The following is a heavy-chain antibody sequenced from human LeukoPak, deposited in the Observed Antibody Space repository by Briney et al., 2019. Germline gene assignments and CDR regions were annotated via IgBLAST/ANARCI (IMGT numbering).Heavy chain of an antibody. CDR1: GYSFTSYG. J-gene: IGHJ4*02. D-gene: IGHD3-22*01. Sequence: ASVKVSCKASGYSFTSYGISWVRQAPGQGLEWMGWISTYDGNTNHAQKVQGRVTMTTDSSTSTAYMELRSLRSDDTAVYYCATTLKYYYDSSGPDYFDYWGQGTLVTVSS. CDR2: ISTYDGNT. V-gene: IGHV1-18*04. CDR3: ATTLKYYYDSSGPDYFDY.